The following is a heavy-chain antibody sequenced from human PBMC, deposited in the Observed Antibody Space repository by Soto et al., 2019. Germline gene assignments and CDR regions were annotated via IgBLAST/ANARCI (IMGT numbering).Heavy chain of an antibody. CDR3: ARHGAARSYYYYGMDV. D-gene: IGHD6-6*01. CDR1: GYSFTSYW. CDR2: IDPSDSYT. Sequence: PGESLKISGKGSGYSFTSYWISWVRQMPGKGLEWMGRIDPSDSYTNYSPSFQGHVTISADKSISTAYLQWSSLKASDTAMYYCARHGAARSYYYYGMDVWGQGTTVTVSS. V-gene: IGHV5-10-1*01. J-gene: IGHJ6*02.